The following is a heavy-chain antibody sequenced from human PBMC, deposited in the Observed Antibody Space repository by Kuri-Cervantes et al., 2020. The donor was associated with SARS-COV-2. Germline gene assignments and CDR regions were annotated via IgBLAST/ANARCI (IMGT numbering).Heavy chain of an antibody. CDR1: GFTFSSYS. V-gene: IGHV3-21*01. CDR3: AREGAYDFWSIDY. J-gene: IGHJ4*02. D-gene: IGHD3-3*01. Sequence: GGSLRLSCAASGFTFSSYSMNWVRQAPGKGLEWVSSISSSSRYIYYADSVKGRFTISRDNAKNSLYLQMNSLRAEDTAVYYCAREGAYDFWSIDYWGQGTLVTVSS. CDR2: ISSSSRYI.